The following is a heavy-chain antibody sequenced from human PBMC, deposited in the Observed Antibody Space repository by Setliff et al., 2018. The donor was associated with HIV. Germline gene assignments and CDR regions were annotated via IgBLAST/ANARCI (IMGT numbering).Heavy chain of an antibody. CDR1: GFIFGNFG. CDR2: IRYDGSEK. Sequence: PGGSLRLSCAASGFIFGNFGLHWVRQAPGEGLEWVTFIRYDGSEKFYAASVKGRFTISRDNSKNTLYLQMNSLRAEDTAVYYCAKEGGDYYYDSSGYYFDYWGQGTLVTVSS. J-gene: IGHJ4*02. D-gene: IGHD3-22*01. CDR3: AKEGGDYYYDSSGYYFDY. V-gene: IGHV3-30*02.